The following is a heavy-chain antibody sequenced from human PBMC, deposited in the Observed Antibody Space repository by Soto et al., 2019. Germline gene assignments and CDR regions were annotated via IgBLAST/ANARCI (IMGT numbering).Heavy chain of an antibody. Sequence: ASVKVSCKASGYTFTSYYMHWVRQAPGQGLEWMGIINPSGGSTSYAQKFQGRVTMTRDTSTSTVYMELSSLRSEDTAVYYCALLYYDTPYYYSYGMDVWGQGTAVTVSS. CDR2: INPSGGST. J-gene: IGHJ6*02. CDR1: GYTFTSYY. V-gene: IGHV1-46*03. CDR3: ALLYYDTPYYYSYGMDV. D-gene: IGHD3-22*01.